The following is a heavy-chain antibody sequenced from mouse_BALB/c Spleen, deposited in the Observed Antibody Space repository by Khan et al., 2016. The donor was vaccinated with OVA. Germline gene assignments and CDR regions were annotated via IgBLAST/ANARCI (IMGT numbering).Heavy chain of an antibody. CDR1: GYTFTSNT. CDR3: ARRTTGYTMDY. CDR2: INPRSGYT. D-gene: IGHD2-14*01. J-gene: IGHJ4*01. V-gene: IGHV1-4*01. Sequence: QVQLKESGAELARPGASVRMSCKASGYTFTSNTMHWVKKRPGQGLEWIGYINPRSGYTNFNQNFKDKATLTADKSSSTAYMQLSSLTSEDSAVYYCARRTTGYTMDYWGQGTSVTVFS.